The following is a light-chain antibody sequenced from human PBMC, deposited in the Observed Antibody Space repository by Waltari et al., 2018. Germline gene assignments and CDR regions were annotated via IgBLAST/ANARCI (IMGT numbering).Light chain of an antibody. CDR2: LGS. CDR3: MQALQTPWT. CDR1: QTLQHSNGYNY. V-gene: IGKV2-28*01. J-gene: IGKJ1*01. Sequence: DIVMTHSPLYLPVTSGDPASISCRSSQTLQHSNGYNYVDWSLQRPGQSPLLLLYLGSNRASGVRDSFSGSGSGTDFTLKSSRVEAENVGVYYCMQALQTPWTFGQGTKVEIK.